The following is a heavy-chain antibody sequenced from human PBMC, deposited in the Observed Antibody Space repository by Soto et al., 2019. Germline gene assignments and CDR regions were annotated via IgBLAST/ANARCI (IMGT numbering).Heavy chain of an antibody. D-gene: IGHD3-22*01. CDR1: GGSISSGGYS. CDR3: ARGDTMIVGRSDY. Sequence: QLQLQESGSGLVKPSQTLSLTCAVSGGSISSGGYSWSWIRQPPGKSLEWIGYIYHSGSTYYNPALKSRVTISVDRSKNQFSLKLSSVTAADTAVYYCARGDTMIVGRSDYWGQGTLVTVSS. V-gene: IGHV4-30-2*01. J-gene: IGHJ4*02. CDR2: IYHSGST.